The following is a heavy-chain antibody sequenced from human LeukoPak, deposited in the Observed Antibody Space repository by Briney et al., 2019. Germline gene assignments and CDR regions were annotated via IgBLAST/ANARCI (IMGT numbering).Heavy chain of an antibody. CDR2: MGGSGGST. D-gene: IGHD2-21*01. CDR3: AKDGGGQCYPHLDS. V-gene: IGHV3-23*01. J-gene: IGHJ4*02. CDR1: GFSFSNYA. Sequence: GGSLRLSCAASGFSFSNYAMTWVRQAPGKGLEWVSGMGGSGGSTDYVDSVKGRFTISRDNAKNTLYLQMNSLREQDTALYFCAKDGGGQCYPHLDSWGQGNLVPVSS.